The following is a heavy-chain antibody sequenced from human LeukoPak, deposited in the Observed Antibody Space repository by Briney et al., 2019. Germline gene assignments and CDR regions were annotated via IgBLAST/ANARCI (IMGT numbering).Heavy chain of an antibody. Sequence: PGGSLRLSCAASGFTFSSYWMHWVRQAPGKGLVWVSRINSDGSSTSYADSVKGRFTISRDNAKNSLYLQMNSLRAEDTAVYYCARGRAAAGTLYYYYYYGMDVWGQGTTVTVSS. D-gene: IGHD6-13*01. V-gene: IGHV3-74*01. J-gene: IGHJ6*02. CDR1: GFTFSSYW. CDR2: INSDGSST. CDR3: ARGRAAAGTLYYYYYYGMDV.